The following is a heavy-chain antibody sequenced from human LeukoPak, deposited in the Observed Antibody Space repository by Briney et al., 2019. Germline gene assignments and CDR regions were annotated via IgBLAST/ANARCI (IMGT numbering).Heavy chain of an antibody. J-gene: IGHJ6*02. CDR2: INPSGGST. CDR3: ARDRITGTTRHYYYYGMDV. CDR1: GYTFTSYH. Sequence: ASVKVSCKASGYTFTSYHMHWVRQAPGQGLEWMGIINPSGGSTSYAQKFQGRVTMTRDTSTSTVYMELSSLRSEDTAVYYCARDRITGTTRHYYYYGMDVWGQGTTVTVSS. D-gene: IGHD1-7*01. V-gene: IGHV1-46*01.